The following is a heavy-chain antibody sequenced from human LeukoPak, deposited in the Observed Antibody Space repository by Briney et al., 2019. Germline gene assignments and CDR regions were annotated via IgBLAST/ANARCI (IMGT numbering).Heavy chain of an antibody. J-gene: IGHJ4*02. V-gene: IGHV3-23*01. CDR3: AKGGISRSYDSSGVDY. CDR1: GFTFSSYA. CDR2: ISGSGGST. D-gene: IGHD3-22*01. Sequence: GGSLRLSCAASGFTFSSYAMSWVRQAPGKGLEWASAISGSGGSTYYADSVKGRFTISRDNSKNTLYLQMNSLRAEDTAVYYCAKGGISRSYDSSGVDYWGQGTLVTVSS.